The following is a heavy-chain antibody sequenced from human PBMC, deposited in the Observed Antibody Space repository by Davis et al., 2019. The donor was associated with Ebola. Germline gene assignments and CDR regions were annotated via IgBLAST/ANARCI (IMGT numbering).Heavy chain of an antibody. J-gene: IGHJ3*02. CDR3: ARQYRYYYDSSGYYSGYAFDI. Sequence: SETLSLTCAVYGGSFSGYYWSWVRQPPGKGLEWIGSIYYSGSTYYNPSLKSRVTISVDTSKNQFSLKLSSVTAADTAVYYCARQYRYYYDSSGYYSGYAFDIWGQGTMVTVSS. D-gene: IGHD3-22*01. V-gene: IGHV4-34*01. CDR2: IYYSGST. CDR1: GGSFSGYY.